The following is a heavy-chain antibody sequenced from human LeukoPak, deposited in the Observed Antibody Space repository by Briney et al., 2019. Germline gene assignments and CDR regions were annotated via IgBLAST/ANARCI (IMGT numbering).Heavy chain of an antibody. J-gene: IGHJ4*02. CDR1: GFTFSSYA. Sequence: PGGSLRLSCAASGFTFSSYAMSWVRQAPGKGLEWVSAISGSGGSTYYADSVKGRFIISRDNSKNTLYLQMNSLRAEDTAVYYCAKQRGLRLNTEFDYWGQGTLVTVSS. D-gene: IGHD5-12*01. CDR2: ISGSGGST. CDR3: AKQRGLRLNTEFDY. V-gene: IGHV3-23*01.